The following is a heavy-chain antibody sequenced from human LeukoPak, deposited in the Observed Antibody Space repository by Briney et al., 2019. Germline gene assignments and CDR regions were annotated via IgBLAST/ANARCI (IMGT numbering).Heavy chain of an antibody. CDR1: GFTFSNHG. CDR2: ISPSGDIT. Sequence: GGTLRLSCTASGFTFSNHGMDWVRQAPGKGLEWVSGISPSGDITYYADSVKGRFTISRDNSKNTLYLEVISLTAEDTAVYYCAKDDAWLRFGEWSQGTLVTVSS. V-gene: IGHV3-23*01. D-gene: IGHD3-10*01. CDR3: AKDDAWLRFGE. J-gene: IGHJ4*02.